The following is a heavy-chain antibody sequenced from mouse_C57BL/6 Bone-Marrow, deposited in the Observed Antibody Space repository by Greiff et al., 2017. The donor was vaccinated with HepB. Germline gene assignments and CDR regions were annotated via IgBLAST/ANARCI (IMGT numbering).Heavy chain of an antibody. D-gene: IGHD1-1*01. J-gene: IGHJ3*01. V-gene: IGHV1-64*01. CDR3: AIYGRSAWFAD. Sequence: VQLQQPGAELVKPGASVKLSCKASGYTFTSSWMHWVKQRPGQGLAWIGMIHPNSGSTNYNETFKSKATLTVDKSSSTADMQLSSQTSEDSAVYKCAIYGRSAWFADWGQGTLVTVSA. CDR1: GYTFTSSW. CDR2: IHPNSGST.